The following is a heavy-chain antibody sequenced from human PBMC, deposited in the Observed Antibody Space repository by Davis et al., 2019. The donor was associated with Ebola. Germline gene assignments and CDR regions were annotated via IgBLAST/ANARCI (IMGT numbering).Heavy chain of an antibody. J-gene: IGHJ6*02. Sequence: MPSETLSLTCPVSGGSISSYYWSWIRQPPGKGLEWIGYIYYSGSTNYNPSLKSRVTISVDTSKNQFSLKLSSVTAADTAVYSCARGGSGGYGMDVWGQGTAVTVSS. V-gene: IGHV4-59*08. D-gene: IGHD3-10*01. CDR2: IYYSGST. CDR3: ARGGSGGYGMDV. CDR1: GGSISSYY.